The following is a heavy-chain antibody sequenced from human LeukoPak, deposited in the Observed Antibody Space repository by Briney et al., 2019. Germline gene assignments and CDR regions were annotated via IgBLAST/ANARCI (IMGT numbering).Heavy chain of an antibody. V-gene: IGHV1-18*01. Sequence: ASVKVSCKASGYSFTNFGISWVRQAPGQGLEWMGWISAKNGKTKYPQKFQGRVIMTTDTTTTTAYMELRSLRSDDTAVYYCARDWFCRDIACYEIPPGGIGWFDPWGQGTLVTVTS. CDR3: ARDWFCRDIACYEIPPGGIGWFDP. J-gene: IGHJ5*02. D-gene: IGHD2-2*01. CDR1: GYSFTNFG. CDR2: ISAKNGKT.